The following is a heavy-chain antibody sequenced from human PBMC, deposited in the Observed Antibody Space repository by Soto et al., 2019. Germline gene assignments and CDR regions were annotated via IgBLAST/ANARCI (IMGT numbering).Heavy chain of an antibody. D-gene: IGHD3-3*01. Sequence: QLVESGGALVQPGGSLTLSCAASEFTISSYWMSWVRQAPGKGLEWVANIKQDGSEKYYVDSVKGRFTISRDNAKNSLYLQMNSLRAEDTAVYYCARDRSASYDFWSGADYWGQGTLVTVSS. CDR3: ARDRSASYDFWSGADY. V-gene: IGHV3-7*03. CDR2: IKQDGSEK. CDR1: EFTISSYW. J-gene: IGHJ4*02.